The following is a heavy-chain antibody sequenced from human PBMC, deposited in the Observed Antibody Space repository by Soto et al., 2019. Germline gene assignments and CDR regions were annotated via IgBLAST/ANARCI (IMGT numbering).Heavy chain of an antibody. Sequence: QVQVVESGGGVVQPGRSLRLSCAASGFTLSGYGMHWVRQAPGKGLEWVAVISYDGRNQYYADSVKGRFTVSRDNSKSTQYLQMDSLGVEDSAVYYCAKGGSSSARYFDYWGQGTLVTVSS. D-gene: IGHD6-6*01. CDR1: GFTLSGYG. CDR2: ISYDGRNQ. V-gene: IGHV3-30*18. J-gene: IGHJ4*02. CDR3: AKGGSSSARYFDY.